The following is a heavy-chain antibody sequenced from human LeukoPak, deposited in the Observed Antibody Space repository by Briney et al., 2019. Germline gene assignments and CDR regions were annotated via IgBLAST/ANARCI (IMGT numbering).Heavy chain of an antibody. J-gene: IGHJ3*02. CDR3: AKRIPTGAIRGALDI. Sequence: GGSLRLSCAASGFTFSSYAMHWVRQAPGKGLEWVAVISYDGSNKYYADSVKGRFTISRDNSKNTLDLEMNRLRAEDTAVYYCAKRIPTGAIRGALDIWGQGTMVTVSS. CDR1: GFTFSSYA. V-gene: IGHV3-30-3*02. D-gene: IGHD7-27*01. CDR2: ISYDGSNK.